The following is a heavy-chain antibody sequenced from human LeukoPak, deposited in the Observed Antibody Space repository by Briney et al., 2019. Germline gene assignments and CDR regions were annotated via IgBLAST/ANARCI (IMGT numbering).Heavy chain of an antibody. V-gene: IGHV4-59*01. Sequence: SETLSLTCTVSGGSISSYYWSWIRQPPGKGLERIGYIYYSGSTNYNPSLKSRVTISVDTSKNQFSLKLSSVTAADTAVYYCARGPNYGFPYYGMDVWGQGTTVTVSS. CDR2: IYYSGST. D-gene: IGHD3-10*01. CDR1: GGSISSYY. CDR3: ARGPNYGFPYYGMDV. J-gene: IGHJ6*02.